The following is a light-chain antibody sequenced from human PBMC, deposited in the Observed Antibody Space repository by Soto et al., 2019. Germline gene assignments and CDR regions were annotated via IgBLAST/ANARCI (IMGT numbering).Light chain of an antibody. CDR2: EVN. Sequence: QSAPTQPPSASGSPGQSVTISCAGTSSDVGGYKYVSWYQQHPGKAPKLIIYEVNKRPSGVPDRFSGSKSGNTASLTVSGLQAEDEADYYCSSYAGSNKVVFGGGTQLTVL. V-gene: IGLV2-8*01. CDR3: SSYAGSNKVV. CDR1: SSDVGGYKY. J-gene: IGLJ2*01.